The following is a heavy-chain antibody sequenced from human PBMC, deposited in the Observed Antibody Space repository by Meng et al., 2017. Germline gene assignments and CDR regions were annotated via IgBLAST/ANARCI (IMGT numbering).Heavy chain of an antibody. CDR3: ARDTSSSWYYYYYGMDV. J-gene: IGHJ6*02. D-gene: IGHD6-13*01. CDR1: GFTFSSYG. CDR2: IWYDGSNK. Sequence: GESLKISCAASGFTFSSYGMHWVRQAPGKGLEWVAVIWYDGSNKYYADSVKGRFTISRDNSKNTLYLQMNSLRAEDTAVYYCARDTSSSWYYYYYGMDVWDQGTTVTVSS. V-gene: IGHV3-33*01.